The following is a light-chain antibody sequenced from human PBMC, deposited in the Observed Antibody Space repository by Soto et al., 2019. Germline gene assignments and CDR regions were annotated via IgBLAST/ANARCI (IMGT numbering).Light chain of an antibody. CDR2: EVS. Sequence: QSALTQPASVSGSPGQSNTISCTGTSSDVGSYNLVSWYQQHPGKAPKLMIYEVSKRPSGVSNRFSGSKSGNTASLTISGLHAENEADYYCCSYAGSSTLVFGGGTKLTVL. J-gene: IGLJ2*01. V-gene: IGLV2-23*02. CDR1: SSDVGSYNL. CDR3: CSYAGSSTLV.